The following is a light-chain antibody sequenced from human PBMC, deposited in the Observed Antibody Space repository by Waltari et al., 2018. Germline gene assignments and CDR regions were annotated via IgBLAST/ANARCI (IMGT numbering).Light chain of an antibody. CDR1: ISNIGANY. CDR3: AAWDDSLSGVV. Sequence: QSVLTQPPSASGTPGQRVIISCSGSISNIGANYVYWYQQLPGTAPKLLIYRNNQRPSGVPDRLSGSKSGTSASLAISGLRSEDEAHYHCAAWDDSLSGVVFGGGTKLTVL. V-gene: IGLV1-47*01. J-gene: IGLJ2*01. CDR2: RNN.